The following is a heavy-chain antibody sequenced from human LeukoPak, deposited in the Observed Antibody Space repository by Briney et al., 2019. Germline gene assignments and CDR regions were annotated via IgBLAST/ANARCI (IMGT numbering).Heavy chain of an antibody. J-gene: IGHJ4*02. D-gene: IGHD1-26*01. CDR1: GCTFSSYG. CDR2: ISYDGSNK. V-gene: IGHV3-30*18. Sequence: GGSLRLSCAASGCTFSSYGLHWVRQAPGKGLEWVAVISYDGSNKYYADSVKGRFTISRDKSKNTLYLQMNSLRTEDTAVYYCAKDSGIYYATGGLKDDWGQGTLVTVSS. CDR3: AKDSGIYYATGGLKDD.